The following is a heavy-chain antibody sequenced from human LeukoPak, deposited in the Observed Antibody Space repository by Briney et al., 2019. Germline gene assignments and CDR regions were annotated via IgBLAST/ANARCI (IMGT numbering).Heavy chain of an antibody. CDR3: ARRYSSSWYLFDY. J-gene: IGHJ4*02. Sequence: SGTLSLTCAVSGGSISSSNWWSWVRQPPGKGLEWIGSIYYSGSTYYNPSLKSRVTISVDTSKNQFSLKLSSVTAADTAVYYCARRYSSSWYLFDYWGQGTLVTVSS. CDR2: IYYSGST. V-gene: IGHV4-39*01. D-gene: IGHD6-13*01. CDR1: GGSISSSNW.